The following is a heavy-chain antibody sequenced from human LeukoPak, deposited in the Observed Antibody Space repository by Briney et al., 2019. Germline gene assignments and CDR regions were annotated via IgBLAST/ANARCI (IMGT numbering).Heavy chain of an antibody. CDR2: IVGNGVST. Sequence: PGGSLRLSCAASGFTFSSYEMNWVRQAPGKGLEWVSAIVGNGVSTYYADSVQGRFTISRDNSKNTLYLQMNSLRAEDTALYYCTKWGDYDGSTGYYDSDYWGQGTLVTVSS. CDR1: GFTFSSYE. CDR3: TKWGDYDGSTGYYDSDY. V-gene: IGHV3-23*01. J-gene: IGHJ4*02. D-gene: IGHD3-9*01.